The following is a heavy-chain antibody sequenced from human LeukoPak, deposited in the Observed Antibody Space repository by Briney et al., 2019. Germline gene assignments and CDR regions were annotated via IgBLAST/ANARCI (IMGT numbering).Heavy chain of an antibody. D-gene: IGHD4-17*01. CDR1: GYTFTSYD. Sequence: ASVKVSCKASGYTFTSYDINWVRQATGQGLEWMGWINPNSGGTNYAQKFQGRVTMTRDTSISTAYMELSRLRSDDTAVYYCARLGGFGDYGDPYYFDYWGQGTLVTVSS. CDR2: INPNSGGT. V-gene: IGHV1-2*02. J-gene: IGHJ4*02. CDR3: ARLGGFGDYGDPYYFDY.